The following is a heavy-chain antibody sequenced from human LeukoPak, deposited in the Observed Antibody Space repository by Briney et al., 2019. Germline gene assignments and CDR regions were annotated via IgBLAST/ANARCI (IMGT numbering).Heavy chain of an antibody. CDR1: GFTFDDFG. J-gene: IGHJ4*02. D-gene: IGHD2/OR15-2a*01. Sequence: HSGGSLRLSCAASGFTFDDFGMHWVRQGPGKGLEWVSSISGSAYSTNYADSVKGRFTISRDNSKNTLYLQMNSLRVEDTAVYYCAKDRSDNSTWYVGSRWGQGTLVTVSS. V-gene: IGHV3-23*01. CDR3: AKDRSDNSTWYVGSR. CDR2: ISGSAYST.